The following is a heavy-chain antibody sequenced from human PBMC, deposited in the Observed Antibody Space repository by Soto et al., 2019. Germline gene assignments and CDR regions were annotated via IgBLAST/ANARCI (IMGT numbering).Heavy chain of an antibody. Sequence: GGSLRLSCAASGFTFSSNAMNWVRQAPGKGLEWVSYISSSGSTIYYADSVKGRFTISRDNAKNSLYLQMNSLRAEDTAVYYCARGQGYYDFWSGYYYFDYWGQGTLVTVSS. J-gene: IGHJ4*02. CDR3: ARGQGYYDFWSGYYYFDY. D-gene: IGHD3-3*01. CDR2: ISSSGSTI. CDR1: GFTFSSNA. V-gene: IGHV3-48*03.